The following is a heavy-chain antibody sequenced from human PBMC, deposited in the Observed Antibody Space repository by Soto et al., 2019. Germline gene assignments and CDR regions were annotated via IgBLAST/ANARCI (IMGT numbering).Heavy chain of an antibody. J-gene: IGHJ3*02. CDR3: ARTGVRLRYFDWLLSNAFDI. CDR1: GGSFSGYY. Sequence: SKTLSLTCAVYGGSFSGYYWSWIRQPPGKGLEWIGEINHSGSTNYNPSLKSRVTISVDTSKNQFSLKLSSVTAADTAVYYCARTGVRLRYFDWLLSNAFDIWGQGTMVTVSS. D-gene: IGHD3-9*01. V-gene: IGHV4-34*01. CDR2: INHSGST.